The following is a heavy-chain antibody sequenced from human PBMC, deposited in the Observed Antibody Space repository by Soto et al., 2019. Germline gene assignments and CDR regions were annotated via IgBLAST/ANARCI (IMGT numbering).Heavy chain of an antibody. Sequence: SGPTLVNPTQTLTLTCSFSGFSLTTSGMCVGWIRQPPGKALEWLALIDWDDGKFYSPSLKTRLTISKDTSKNQVVLTMTNMDPVDTATYFCARITQGDYFWFDPWGPGTLVTVSS. CDR2: IDWDDGK. V-gene: IGHV2-70*01. CDR1: GFSLTTSGMC. CDR3: ARITQGDYFWFDP. J-gene: IGHJ5*02. D-gene: IGHD4-17*01.